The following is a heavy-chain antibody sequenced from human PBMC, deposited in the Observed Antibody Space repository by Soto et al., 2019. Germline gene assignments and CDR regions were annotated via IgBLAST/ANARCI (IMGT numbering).Heavy chain of an antibody. CDR2: ISYDGSNK. D-gene: IGHD2-15*01. CDR1: GFTFSSYG. J-gene: IGHJ3*02. Sequence: GGSLRLSCAASGFTFSSYGMHWVRQAPGKGLEWVAVISYDGSNKYYADSVKGRFTISRDNSKNTLYLQMNSLRAEDTAVYYWAKTHNRWSMGYHDAFDIWGQGTMITVSS. CDR3: AKTHNRWSMGYHDAFDI. V-gene: IGHV3-30*18.